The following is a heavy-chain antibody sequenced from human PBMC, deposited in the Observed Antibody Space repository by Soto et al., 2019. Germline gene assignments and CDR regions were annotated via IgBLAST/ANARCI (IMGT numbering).Heavy chain of an antibody. J-gene: IGHJ6*02. CDR2: IFNSGSA. D-gene: IGHD4-4*01. V-gene: IGHV4-31*03. CDR3: ARGAVTNLYYYYYGMDV. Sequence: PSEILSLTCTVSGGSISSDGYYWSWIRQHPGKGLEWIGYIFNSGSAYYSPSLKSRVTISVDTSKNQFSLWLSSVTAADTAVYYCARGAVTNLYYYYYGMDVWGQGTTVTVSS. CDR1: GGSISSDGYY.